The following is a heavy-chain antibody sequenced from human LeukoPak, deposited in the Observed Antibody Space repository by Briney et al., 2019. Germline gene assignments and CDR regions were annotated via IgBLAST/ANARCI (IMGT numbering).Heavy chain of an antibody. CDR3: TKSKVGTNFRDYSYNYYMDV. D-gene: IGHD1-26*01. V-gene: IGHV3-73*01. CDR2: IRSKANSHAT. CDR1: GFTFSGSA. Sequence: PLGGLRLSCAASGFTFSGSAMHWVRQASGKGLEWISRIRSKANSHATAYTASVKGRFTISRDDLKNTAYLQMNSLKTEDTAVYYCTKSKVGTNFRDYSYNYYMDVWGKGTTVTISS. J-gene: IGHJ6*03.